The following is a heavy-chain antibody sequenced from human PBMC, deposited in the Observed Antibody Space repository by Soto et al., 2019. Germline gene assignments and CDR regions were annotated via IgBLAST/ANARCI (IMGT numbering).Heavy chain of an antibody. J-gene: IGHJ4*02. CDR1: GYTFTSYG. D-gene: IGHD2-2*01. CDR2: ISAYNGNT. CDR3: ARDRVVVPSSIGTDF. V-gene: IGHV1-18*04. Sequence: GASVKVSCKASGYTFTSYGISWVRQAPGQGLEWMGWISAYNGNTNYAQKLQGRVTMTTDTSTSTAYMELRSLRSDDTAVYYCARDRVVVPSSIGTDFWCQATLLTVSS.